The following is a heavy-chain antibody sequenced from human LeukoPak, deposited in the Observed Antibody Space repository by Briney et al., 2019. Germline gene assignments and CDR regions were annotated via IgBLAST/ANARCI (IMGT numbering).Heavy chain of an antibody. Sequence: SETLSLTCNASGGSISSSSYFWGWIRQPPGKGLEWIGSIYYSGSTYYNPSLKSRVTISVDTSKNQFSLKLSSVTAADTAVYYCARHYLTRYSGYDSIEILNWFDSWGQGALVTVSS. D-gene: IGHD5-12*01. V-gene: IGHV4-39*01. CDR1: GGSISSSSYF. J-gene: IGHJ5*01. CDR2: IYYSGST. CDR3: ARHYLTRYSGYDSIEILNWFDS.